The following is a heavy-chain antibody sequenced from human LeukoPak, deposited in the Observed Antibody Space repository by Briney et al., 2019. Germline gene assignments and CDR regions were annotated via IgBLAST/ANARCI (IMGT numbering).Heavy chain of an antibody. Sequence: GGTLRLSCAASGFTFSSYGMSWVRQAPGKGLEWVSAISGSGGSTYYADSVKGRFTISRDNSKNTLYLQMGSLRAEDMAVYYCARGGSHDSSPFDYWGQGTLVTVSS. V-gene: IGHV3-23*01. CDR1: GFTFSSYG. J-gene: IGHJ4*02. CDR2: ISGSGGST. CDR3: ARGGSHDSSPFDY. D-gene: IGHD6-13*01.